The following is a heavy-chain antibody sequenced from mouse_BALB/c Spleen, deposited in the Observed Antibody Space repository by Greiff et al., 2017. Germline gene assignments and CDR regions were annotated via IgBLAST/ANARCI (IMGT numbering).Heavy chain of an antibody. CDR2: ISNGGGST. J-gene: IGHJ3*01. Sequence: EVKLVESGGGLVQPGGSLKLSCAASGFTFSSYTMSWVRQTPEKRLEWVAYISNGGGSTYYPDTVKGRFTISRDNAKNTLYLQMSSLKSEDTAMYYCARQVGSLAYWGQGTLVTVSA. CDR3: ARQVGSLAY. V-gene: IGHV5-12-2*01. CDR1: GFTFSSYT. D-gene: IGHD3-1*01.